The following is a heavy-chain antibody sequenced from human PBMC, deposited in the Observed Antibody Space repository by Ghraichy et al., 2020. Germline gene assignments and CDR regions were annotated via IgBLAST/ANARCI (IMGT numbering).Heavy chain of an antibody. Sequence: GGSLRLSCAASGFTFSDYYMSWIRQAPGKGLEWVSYISSSGSTIYYADSVKGRFTISRDNAKNSLYLQMNSLRAEDTAVYYCAREGEYSSGWYPPSEDYYGMDVWGQGTTVTVSS. V-gene: IGHV3-11*01. CDR3: AREGEYSSGWYPPSEDYYGMDV. CDR2: ISSSGSTI. D-gene: IGHD6-19*01. J-gene: IGHJ6*02. CDR1: GFTFSDYY.